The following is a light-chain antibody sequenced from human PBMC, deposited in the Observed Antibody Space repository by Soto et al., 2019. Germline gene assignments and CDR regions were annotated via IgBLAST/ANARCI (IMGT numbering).Light chain of an antibody. J-gene: IGLJ2*01. V-gene: IGLV2-8*01. Sequence: QSALTQPPSASGSPGQSVTISCTGTSSDVGGYNYVSWYQQHPGKAPKLMIYEVNQRPSGVPERFSGSKSGNTASLTVSGLQAEDEADYYCSSYAGSNKLVFGGGTKLTVL. CDR1: SSDVGGYNY. CDR3: SSYAGSNKLV. CDR2: EVN.